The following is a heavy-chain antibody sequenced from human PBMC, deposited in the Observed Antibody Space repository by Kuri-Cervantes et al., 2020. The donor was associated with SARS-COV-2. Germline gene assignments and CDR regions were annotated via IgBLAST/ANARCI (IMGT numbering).Heavy chain of an antibody. J-gene: IGHJ4*02. V-gene: IGHV3-30*03. D-gene: IGHD1-26*01. CDR1: GFTFSSYG. Sequence: GGSLRLSCAASGFTFSSYGMHWVRQAPGKGLEWVAVISYDGSNKYYADSVKGRFTISRDNAKNSLYLQMNSLRAEDTAVYYCTRWRVGAKTWGQGTLVTVSS. CDR2: ISYDGSNK. CDR3: TRWRVGAKT.